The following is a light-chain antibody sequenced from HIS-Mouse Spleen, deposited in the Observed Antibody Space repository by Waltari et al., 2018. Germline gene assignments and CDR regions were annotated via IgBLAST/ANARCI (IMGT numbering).Light chain of an antibody. J-gene: IGLJ2*01. CDR1: TSELGVHTS. CDR2: DVS. Sequence: SPFTHLPSVSGSPGQPTPIPSPGPTSELGVHTSVPGYQKHPGKAPNPMIYDVSNRPSGVSNRFSGSKSGNTASLTISGLQAEDEADYYCSSYTSSSFNVVFGGGTKLTVL. CDR3: SSYTSSSFNVV. V-gene: IGLV2-14*03.